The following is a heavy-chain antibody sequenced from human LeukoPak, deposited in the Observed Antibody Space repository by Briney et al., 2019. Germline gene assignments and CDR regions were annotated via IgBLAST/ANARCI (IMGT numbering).Heavy chain of an antibody. J-gene: IGHJ5*01. CDR1: GFTVSSNY. Sequence: GGSLRLSCAASGFTVSSNYMSWVRQAPGKGLEWVSVIYSGGSTYYADSVKGRFTISRDNSKNTLYLQMNSLRAEDTAVYYCARWAEESGSSSGWIDFWGQGPLVTVSS. V-gene: IGHV3-53*01. D-gene: IGHD6-19*01. CDR2: IYSGGST. CDR3: ARWAEESGSSSGWIDF.